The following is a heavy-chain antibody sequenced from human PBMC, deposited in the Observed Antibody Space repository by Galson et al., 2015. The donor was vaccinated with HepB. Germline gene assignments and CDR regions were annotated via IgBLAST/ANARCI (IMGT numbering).Heavy chain of an antibody. CDR1: GFTFSSYA. J-gene: IGHJ4*02. CDR2: ISSSSSYT. Sequence: SLRLSCAASGFTFSSYAMSWVRQAPGKGLEWVSSISSSSSYTYYADSVKGRFTISRDNAKNSLSLQMNSLRAEDTAVYYCARGATPGLSKRTYSCDFWGQGTLVTVSS. CDR3: ARGATPGLSKRTYSCDF. V-gene: IGHV3-21*01. D-gene: IGHD1/OR15-1a*01.